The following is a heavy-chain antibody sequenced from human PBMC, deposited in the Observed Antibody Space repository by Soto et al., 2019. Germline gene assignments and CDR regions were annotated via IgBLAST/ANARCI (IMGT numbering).Heavy chain of an antibody. V-gene: IGHV3-23*01. CDR2: ISGSGGDT. CDR3: AKAGNDYSTYNWFDP. CDR1: GFTFISYA. D-gene: IGHD4-4*01. Sequence: PGGSLRLSCAASGFTFISYAMTWVRQAPGKGLEWVSTISGSGGDTYYADSVKGRFTISRDNSKNTLYLQMNSLRAEDTAVHYCAKAGNDYSTYNWFDPWGQGTLVTVSS. J-gene: IGHJ5*02.